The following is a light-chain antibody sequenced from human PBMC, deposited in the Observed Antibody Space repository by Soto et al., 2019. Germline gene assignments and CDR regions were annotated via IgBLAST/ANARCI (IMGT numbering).Light chain of an antibody. CDR3: SSYAGSSWV. CDR1: SSDVGAYTY. Sequence: QSVLTQPPSASGSPGQSVTISWTGTSSDVGAYTYVSWYQQHPGKAPKLMIYDVSKRPSGVPYRFSGSKSGNAASLTVSGLQGEDEADYYCSSYAGSSWVFGGGTKLTAL. J-gene: IGLJ3*02. CDR2: DVS. V-gene: IGLV2-8*01.